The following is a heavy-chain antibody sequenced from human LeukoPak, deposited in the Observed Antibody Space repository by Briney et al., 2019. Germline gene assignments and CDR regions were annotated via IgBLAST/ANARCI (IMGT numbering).Heavy chain of an antibody. CDR2: ISRDGGST. CDR3: AKDTDILTGGGFDY. CDR1: GFTFDDYA. Sequence: GGSLRLSCAASGFTFDDYAMHWVRHAPGKGLEWVSLISRDGGSTYYADSVKGRFTISRDNSKNSLYLQMNSLRTEDTALYYCAKDTDILTGGGFDYWGQGTLVTVSS. J-gene: IGHJ4*02. D-gene: IGHD3-9*01. V-gene: IGHV3-43*02.